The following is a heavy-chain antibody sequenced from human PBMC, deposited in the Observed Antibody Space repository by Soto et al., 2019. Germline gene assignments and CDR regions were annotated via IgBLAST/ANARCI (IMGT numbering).Heavy chain of an antibody. D-gene: IGHD6-19*01. V-gene: IGHV4-34*01. Sequence: QVQLQQWGAGLLKPSETLSLTCAVYGGSFSGYYWSWIRQPPGKGLEWIGEINHSGSTNYNPSLKSRVTISVDTSKNQFSLKLSSVTAADTAVYYCARLGSGWYGQFDYWGQGTLVTVSS. CDR2: INHSGST. CDR3: ARLGSGWYGQFDY. CDR1: GGSFSGYY. J-gene: IGHJ4*02.